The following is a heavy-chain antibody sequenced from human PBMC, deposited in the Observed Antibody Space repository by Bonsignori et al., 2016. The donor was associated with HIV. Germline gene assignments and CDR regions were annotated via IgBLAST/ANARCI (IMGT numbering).Heavy chain of an antibody. D-gene: IGHD2-21*02. CDR1: GGPISSYY. CDR3: ARIPYCGANCYSRYMDV. V-gene: IGHV4-4*07. J-gene: IGHJ6*03. Sequence: SETLSLTCTVAGGPISSYYWSWIRQPPGRDWSRIGRIYSSGSTNYNPSLKSRVTMSVDTSKNQFSLNLTSVTAADTALYFCARIPYCGANCYSRYMDVWGKGTTVTVSS. CDR2: IYSSGST.